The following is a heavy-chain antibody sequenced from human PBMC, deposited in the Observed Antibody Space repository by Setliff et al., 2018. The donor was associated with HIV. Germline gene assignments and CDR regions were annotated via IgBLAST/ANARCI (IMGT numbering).Heavy chain of an antibody. D-gene: IGHD1-26*01. CDR1: GFTFRDHY. CDR3: TRSKWGSGFDY. CDR2: TGNKAGSDTT. Sequence: GSLRLSCAASGFTFRDHYMDWVRQAPGKGLEWVGRTGNKAGSDTTQYAASVKGRFTISRDDSKNSVFLQMNSLKTEDTAMYYCTRSKWGSGFDYWGQGTLVTVSS. J-gene: IGHJ4*02. V-gene: IGHV3-72*01.